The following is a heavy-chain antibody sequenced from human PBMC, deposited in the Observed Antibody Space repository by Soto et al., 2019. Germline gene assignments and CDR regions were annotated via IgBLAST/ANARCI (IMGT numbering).Heavy chain of an antibody. CDR2: INHSGST. V-gene: IGHV4-34*01. Sequence: QEQLQQWGAGLLRPSETLSRTCAVYGGSFSGYYWSWIRQPPGKGLEWIGEINHSGSTNYNPSLKSRVTISVDTSKNQFSLKLSSVTAADTAVYYCAGRYCSGGRCYLGAFDIWGQGTMVTVSS. CDR1: GGSFSGYY. J-gene: IGHJ3*02. CDR3: AGRYCSGGRCYLGAFDI. D-gene: IGHD2-15*01.